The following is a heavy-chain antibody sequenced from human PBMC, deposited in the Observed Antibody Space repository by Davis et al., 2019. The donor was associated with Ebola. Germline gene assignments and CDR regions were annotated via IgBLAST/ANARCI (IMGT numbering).Heavy chain of an antibody. CDR3: ARGRRSVDV. CDR1: GFTFSSYS. V-gene: IGHV3-48*04. D-gene: IGHD3-3*01. J-gene: IGHJ6*04. Sequence: GESLKISCAASGFTFSSYSMNWVRQAPGKGLEWVSYISSSSSTIYYADSVKGRFIISRDNAKNSLYLQMNSLRAEDTAVYYCARGRRSVDVWGKGTTVIVSS. CDR2: ISSSSSTI.